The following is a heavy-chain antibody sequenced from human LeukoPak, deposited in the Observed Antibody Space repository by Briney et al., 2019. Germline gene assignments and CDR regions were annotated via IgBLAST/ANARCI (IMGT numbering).Heavy chain of an antibody. CDR3: AKDRYSSSPTSYFDY. CDR2: ISSSGSTI. D-gene: IGHD6-13*01. Sequence: PGGSLRLSRAASGFTFSYFYMTWIRQAPGKGLEWVSYISSSGSTIYYADSVKGRFTISRDNAKNSLYLQMNSLRAEDTAVYYCAKDRYSSSPTSYFDYWGQGTLVTVSS. V-gene: IGHV3-11*04. CDR1: GFTFSYFY. J-gene: IGHJ4*02.